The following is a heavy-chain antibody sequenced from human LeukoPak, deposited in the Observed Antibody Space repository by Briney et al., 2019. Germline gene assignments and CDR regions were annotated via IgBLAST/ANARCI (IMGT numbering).Heavy chain of an antibody. CDR2: ISGSGGST. CDR1: GLTVNSNY. J-gene: IGHJ4*02. D-gene: IGHD3-22*01. V-gene: IGHV3-23*01. CDR3: AKELDSSGYFDY. Sequence: GGSLRLSCAASGLTVNSNYMNWVRQAPGKGLEWVSGISGSGGSTYHADSVKGRFTISRDNSKNTLYLQMNSLRAEDTAVYYCAKELDSSGYFDYWGQGTLVTVSS.